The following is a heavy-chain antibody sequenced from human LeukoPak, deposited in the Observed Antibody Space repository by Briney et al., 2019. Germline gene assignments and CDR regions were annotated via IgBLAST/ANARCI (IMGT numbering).Heavy chain of an antibody. D-gene: IGHD3-22*01. CDR2: ISAYNGNT. J-gene: IGHJ4*02. CDR3: ARDLGIAYYDSSGYQAD. Sequence: GASVKVSCQGSGYTFTSYGFSWVRPAPGQGLEWMGWISAYNGNTNYAQKLQGRVTMTTDTSTCTAYMELRSLRSDDPAVYYCARDLGIAYYDSSGYQADWGQGTLVTVSS. V-gene: IGHV1-18*01. CDR1: GYTFTSYG.